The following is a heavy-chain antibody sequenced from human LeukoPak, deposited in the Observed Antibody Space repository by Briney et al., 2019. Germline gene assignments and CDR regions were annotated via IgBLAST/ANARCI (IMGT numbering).Heavy chain of an antibody. Sequence: SETLSLTCTVSGGSISSYYWSWIRQPPGKGLEWIGYIYTSGSTNYNPSLQSRVTISVDTSKHQFSLKLSSVTAADTAVYYCARLYYDSSGYYYTFDYWGQRTLVTLSS. J-gene: IGHJ4*02. V-gene: IGHV4-4*09. CDR1: GGSISSYY. D-gene: IGHD3-22*01. CDR2: IYTSGST. CDR3: ARLYYDSSGYYYTFDY.